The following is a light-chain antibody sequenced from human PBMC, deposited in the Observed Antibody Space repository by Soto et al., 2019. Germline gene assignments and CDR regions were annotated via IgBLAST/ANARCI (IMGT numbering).Light chain of an antibody. CDR3: QQYKTYSYT. Sequence: DIQMTQSPSTLSASVGDRVTITCRASQSISTWLAWYQQKPGKAPKLLIYDASSLESRVPSRFSGSGSGTEFTLTISGLRPDDCATYYCQQYKTYSYTFGQGTKLEIK. J-gene: IGKJ2*01. V-gene: IGKV1-5*01. CDR1: QSISTW. CDR2: DAS.